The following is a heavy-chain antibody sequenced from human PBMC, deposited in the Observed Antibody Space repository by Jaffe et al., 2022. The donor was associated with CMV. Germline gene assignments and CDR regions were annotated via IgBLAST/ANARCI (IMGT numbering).Heavy chain of an antibody. Sequence: QVQLQQWGAGLLKPSETLSLTCAVYGGSFSGYYWSWIRQPPGKGLEWIGEINHSGSTNYNPSLKSRVTISVDTSKNQFSLKLSSVTAADTAVYYCARGRGKGNCSSTSCYARGNRYYYYYMDVWGKGTTVTVSS. J-gene: IGHJ6*03. CDR3: ARGRGKGNCSSTSCYARGNRYYYYYMDV. D-gene: IGHD2-2*01. CDR2: INHSGST. V-gene: IGHV4-34*01. CDR1: GGSFSGYY.